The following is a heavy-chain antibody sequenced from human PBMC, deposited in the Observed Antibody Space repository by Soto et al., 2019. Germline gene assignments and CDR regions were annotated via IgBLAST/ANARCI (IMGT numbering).Heavy chain of an antibody. V-gene: IGHV4-31*03. D-gene: IGHD5-18*01. J-gene: IGHJ4*02. CDR1: GGSISSEGYY. CDR3: AGGRGYSYGPYYFDY. CDR2: IYYSGTT. Sequence: PSETLSLTCTVSGGSISSEGYYWSWFRQLPGKGLEWIGDIYYSGTTYHNPSLRSRLTISGDASKNQFSLKLSSVTAADTALYYCAGGRGYSYGPYYFDYWGQGTLVTVSS.